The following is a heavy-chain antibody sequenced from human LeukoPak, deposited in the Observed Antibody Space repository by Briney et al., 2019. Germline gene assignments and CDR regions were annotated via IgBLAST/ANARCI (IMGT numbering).Heavy chain of an antibody. J-gene: IGHJ3*02. CDR3: ARDRYGFAFDI. D-gene: IGHD3-16*02. CDR1: GGSISNYY. CDR2: IYYSGST. Sequence: SETLSLTCTVSGGSISNYYWSWVRHSPGKGLECIGYIYYSGSTNYNPSLKSRVTISVDTSKNQFSLRLNSVTAADTAVYYCARDRYGFAFDIWGQGTMVTVSS. V-gene: IGHV4-59*01.